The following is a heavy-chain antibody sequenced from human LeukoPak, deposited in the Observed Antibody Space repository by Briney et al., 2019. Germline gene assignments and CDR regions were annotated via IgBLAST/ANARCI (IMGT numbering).Heavy chain of an antibody. Sequence: SETLSLTCTVSGVSLSGYYWNWIRQPPGKGLEWIAYIYYSGSTNYNPSLKSRVTISVDTSKNQFSLKLSSVTAADTAVYYCARGNHYDSTTYYRAFDIWGQGTMVTVSS. CDR3: ARGNHYDSTTYYRAFDI. V-gene: IGHV4-59*01. J-gene: IGHJ3*02. D-gene: IGHD3-22*01. CDR1: GVSLSGYY. CDR2: IYYSGST.